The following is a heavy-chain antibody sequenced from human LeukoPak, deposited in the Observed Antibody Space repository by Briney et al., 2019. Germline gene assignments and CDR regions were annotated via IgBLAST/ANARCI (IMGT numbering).Heavy chain of an antibody. J-gene: IGHJ6*02. D-gene: IGHD5-12*01. CDR1: GFTFSSYD. CDR3: ARNLRVATYYYGMDV. V-gene: IGHV3-13*01. CDR2: IGTAGDT. Sequence: GGSLRLSCAASGFTFSSYDMHWVRQATGKGLEWVSAIGTAGDTYYPGSVKGRFTISRENAKNSLYLQMNSLRAGDTAVYYCARNLRVATYYYGMDVWGQGTTVTVSS.